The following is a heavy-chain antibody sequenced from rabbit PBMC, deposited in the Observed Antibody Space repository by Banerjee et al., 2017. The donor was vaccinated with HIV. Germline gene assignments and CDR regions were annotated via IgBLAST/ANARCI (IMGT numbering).Heavy chain of an antibody. CDR2: IDPVFGST. CDR3: VRDTYGYAGYAYAINL. V-gene: IGHV1S47*01. D-gene: IGHD6-1*01. CDR1: GFDFSSYG. Sequence: QEQLVESGGGLVQPGGSLKLSCKASGFDFSSYGVSWVRQAPGKGLEWIGYIDPVFGSTYYASWVNGRFTISSHNAQNTLYLQLNSLTAADTATYFCVRDTYGYAGYAYAINLWGQGTLVTVS. J-gene: IGHJ4*01.